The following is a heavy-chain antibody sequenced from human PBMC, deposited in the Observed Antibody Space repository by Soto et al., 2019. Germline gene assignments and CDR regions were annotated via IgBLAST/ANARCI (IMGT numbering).Heavy chain of an antibody. J-gene: IGHJ6*02. Sequence: SETLSLTCTGSGGSISSDYWSWIRQPPGKGLEWIGYIYYSGSTNYNPSLNSRVTISVDTSKNQFSLKLSSVTAADTAVYYCARTESGSCYYYYGMDVWGQGTTV. V-gene: IGHV4-59*01. CDR1: GGSISSDY. CDR2: IYYSGST. D-gene: IGHD1-26*01. CDR3: ARTESGSCYYYYGMDV.